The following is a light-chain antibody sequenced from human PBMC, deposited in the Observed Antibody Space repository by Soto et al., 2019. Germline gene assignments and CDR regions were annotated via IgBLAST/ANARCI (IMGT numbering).Light chain of an antibody. V-gene: IGKV3-20*01. CDR2: GAS. Sequence: EIVLTQSLGTLSVSPGERATLSCRASQSVSSSYLAWYQQKPGQAPRLLIYGASSRATGIPDRFSGSGSGTDFTLTISRLEPEDFAVYYCQQYGGSPRTFGQGTKVEIK. CDR3: QQYGGSPRT. CDR1: QSVSSSY. J-gene: IGKJ1*01.